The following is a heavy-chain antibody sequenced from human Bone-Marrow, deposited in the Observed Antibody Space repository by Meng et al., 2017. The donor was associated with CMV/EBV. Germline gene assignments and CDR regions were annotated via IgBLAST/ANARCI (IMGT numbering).Heavy chain of an antibody. CDR2: INPNSGGT. J-gene: IGHJ5*02. CDR3: AREHKVRPYQLLRGWFDP. Sequence: ASVKVSCKASGYTFTGYYMHWVRQAPGQGLEWMGWINPNSGGTNYAQKFQGRVTMTRDTSISTAYMELSRLRSDDTAVYYCAREHKVRPYQLLRGWFDPWGQGPLVTVSS. D-gene: IGHD2-2*01. CDR1: GYTFTGYY. V-gene: IGHV1-2*02.